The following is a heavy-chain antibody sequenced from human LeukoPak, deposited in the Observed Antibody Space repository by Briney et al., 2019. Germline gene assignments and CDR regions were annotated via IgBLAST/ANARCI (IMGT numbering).Heavy chain of an antibody. J-gene: IGHJ4*02. V-gene: IGHV4-34*01. CDR1: GGSFSGYY. CDR3: ATGVAVAVLDY. Sequence: SETLSLTCAVYGGSFSGYYWSWIRQPPGMGLEWIGEINHSGSTSYNPSLKSRVTISVDTSKNQFSLKLSSVTAADTAVYYCATGVAVAVLDYWGQGTLVTVSS. D-gene: IGHD6-19*01. CDR2: INHSGST.